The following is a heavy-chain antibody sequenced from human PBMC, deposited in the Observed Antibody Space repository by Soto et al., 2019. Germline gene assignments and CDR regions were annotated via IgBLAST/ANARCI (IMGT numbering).Heavy chain of an antibody. Sequence: PGGSVRLSCAASGFSFSNYWMAWVRQAPGKGLEWVANIEQDGSDKFYVDSLRGRLTISRDNAKNSLYLQMNSLRAEDTAVYYCARALGHGSSWFGDSGGQGTPVNVSS. CDR2: IEQDGSDK. CDR1: GFSFSNYW. V-gene: IGHV3-7*01. CDR3: ARALGHGSSWFGDS. J-gene: IGHJ5*01. D-gene: IGHD6-13*01.